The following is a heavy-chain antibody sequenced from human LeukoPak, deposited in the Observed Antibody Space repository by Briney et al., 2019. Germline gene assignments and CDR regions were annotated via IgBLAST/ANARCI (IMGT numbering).Heavy chain of an antibody. CDR2: ITSSDSGG. J-gene: IGHJ4*02. Sequence: GGSLRLSCAASGFTFGSYWMHWVRQAPGKGLEWVSYITSSDSGGFYADSVKGRFTISRDNAKNSLYLQMNSLRVEDTAVYYCARDGDTTSKVDYWGQGTLVTVSS. CDR1: GFTFGSYW. D-gene: IGHD4-11*01. V-gene: IGHV3-48*04. CDR3: ARDGDTTSKVDY.